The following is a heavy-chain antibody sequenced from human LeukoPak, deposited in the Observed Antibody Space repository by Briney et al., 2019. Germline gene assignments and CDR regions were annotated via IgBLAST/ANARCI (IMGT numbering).Heavy chain of an antibody. CDR3: ARFSSGSYSGDYFDY. CDR1: GGSISSYY. V-gene: IGHV4-34*01. Sequence: SETLSLTCTVSGGSISSYYWSWIRQPPGKGLEWLGEINHSGSTNYNPSLKSRVTISVDTSKNQFSPKLSSVTAADTAVYYCARFSSGSYSGDYFDYWGQGTLVTVSS. CDR2: INHSGST. D-gene: IGHD3-10*01. J-gene: IGHJ4*02.